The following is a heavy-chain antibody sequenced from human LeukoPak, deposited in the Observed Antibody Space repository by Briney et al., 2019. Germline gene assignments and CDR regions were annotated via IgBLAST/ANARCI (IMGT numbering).Heavy chain of an antibody. CDR1: GFAFSSYS. D-gene: IGHD6-19*01. CDR3: ARTTKAVAGTSSWFDY. CDR2: ISSSSSSI. V-gene: IGHV3-48*01. J-gene: IGHJ4*02. Sequence: PGGSLRLSCAASGFAFSSYSMNWVRQVPGKGLEWVSYISSSSSSIYYADSVKGRFTISRDNSKNTLYLQMNSLRAEDTAVYYCARTTKAVAGTSSWFDYWGQGTLVTVSS.